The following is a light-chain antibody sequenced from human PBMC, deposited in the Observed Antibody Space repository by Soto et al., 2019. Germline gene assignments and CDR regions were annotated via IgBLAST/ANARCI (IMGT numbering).Light chain of an antibody. J-gene: IGKJ4*01. CDR2: DAS. CDR3: QHYGDWLLT. CDR1: QSVGNY. V-gene: IGKV3-11*01. Sequence: EIVLTQSPATLSLSPGERATLSCRASQSVGNYFAWYQQKPGQTPRLLIFDASNRATGIPARFSGSGSGTDFTLTISSLEAEDFAVYYCQHYGDWLLTFGGGTKVEIK.